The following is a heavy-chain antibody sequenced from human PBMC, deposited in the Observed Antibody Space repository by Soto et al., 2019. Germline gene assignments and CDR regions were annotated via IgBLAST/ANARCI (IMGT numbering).Heavy chain of an antibody. CDR2: ISAYNGNT. CDR1: GYTFTSYG. CDR3: ARSSSGPAPDAFDT. Sequence: QVQLVQSGAEVKKPGASVKVSCQASGYTFTSYGISWVRQAPGQGLEWMGWISAYNGNTNSAQKLQGRVTMTTDTXXSTAYRELRSLRSDDTAVYYWARSSSGPAPDAFDTWGQGTMVTVSS. J-gene: IGHJ3*02. D-gene: IGHD6-19*01. V-gene: IGHV1-18*01.